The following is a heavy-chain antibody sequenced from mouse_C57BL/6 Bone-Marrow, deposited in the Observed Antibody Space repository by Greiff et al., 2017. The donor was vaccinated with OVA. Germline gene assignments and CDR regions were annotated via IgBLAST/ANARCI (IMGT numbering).Heavy chain of an antibody. CDR2: INPGSGGT. J-gene: IGHJ1*03. CDR1: GYAFTNYL. D-gene: IGHD1-1*01. CDR3: AKVVATTDWYFDV. V-gene: IGHV1-54*01. Sequence: VQGVESGAELVRPGTSVKVSCKASGYAFTNYLIEWVKQRPGQGLEWIGVINPGSGGTNYNEKFKGKATLTADKSSSTAYMQLSSLTSEDSAVYFCAKVVATTDWYFDVWGTGTTVTVSS.